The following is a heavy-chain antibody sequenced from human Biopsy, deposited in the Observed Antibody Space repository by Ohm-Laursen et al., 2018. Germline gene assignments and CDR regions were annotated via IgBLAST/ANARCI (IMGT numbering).Heavy chain of an antibody. D-gene: IGHD6-19*01. CDR2: INPSGSTT. CDR3: ARNTGWYGDLYYFDY. J-gene: IGHJ4*02. Sequence: SVKVSCKASGYSFTSYYMHWVRQAPRQGLEWMGMINPSGSTTSYPQIFQGRVTMTRDTSKSTVYMELSSLRSADTAVYFCARNTGWYGDLYYFDYWGQGTLVTVSS. CDR1: GYSFTSYY. V-gene: IGHV1-46*01.